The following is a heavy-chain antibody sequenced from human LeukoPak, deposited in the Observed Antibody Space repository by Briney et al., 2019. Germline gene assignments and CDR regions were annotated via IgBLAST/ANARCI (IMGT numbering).Heavy chain of an antibody. CDR3: ARANDLLTGYFAFDI. CDR2: ITSSGSTI. D-gene: IGHD3-9*01. J-gene: IGHJ3*02. V-gene: IGHV3-11*01. CDR1: GFTLSDYY. Sequence: GGSLRLSCAASGFTLSDYYMSWIRQAPGKGLEWLSYITSSGSTIYYADSVKGRFTISRDNAKNSLYLQMNSLRAEDTALYYCARANDLLTGYFAFDIWGQGTMVTVSS.